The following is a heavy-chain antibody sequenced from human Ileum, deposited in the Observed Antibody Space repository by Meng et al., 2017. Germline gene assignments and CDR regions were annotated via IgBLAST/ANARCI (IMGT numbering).Heavy chain of an antibody. CDR2: VYHSGST. D-gene: IGHD3-10*02. CDR1: GGSIESNNW. J-gene: IGHJ2*01. V-gene: IGHV4-4*02. Sequence: QPKWSGLGLVKPSETLSLTCAVSGGSIESNNWWTWIRQPPGQGLEWIGEVYHSGSTHYNPSLQSRVTISIDNSKNRFSLSLNSVTAADTAIYYCARADYVRYFDLWGRGTLVTVPS. CDR3: ARADYVRYFDL.